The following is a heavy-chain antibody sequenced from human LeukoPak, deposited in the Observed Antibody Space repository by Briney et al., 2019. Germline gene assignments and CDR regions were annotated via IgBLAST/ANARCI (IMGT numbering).Heavy chain of an antibody. Sequence: SSETLSLTCSVSGDSISSYYWSWIRQPPGKGLECIGYIHYSGSTNYNPSLKSRVTISVDTSKNQFSLKLSSVTAADKAVYYCARQDYDSSGSYPSVFNYWGQGTLFSVSS. CDR3: ARQDYDSSGSYPSVFNY. CDR2: IHYSGST. J-gene: IGHJ4*02. CDR1: GDSISSYY. D-gene: IGHD3-22*01. V-gene: IGHV4-59*08.